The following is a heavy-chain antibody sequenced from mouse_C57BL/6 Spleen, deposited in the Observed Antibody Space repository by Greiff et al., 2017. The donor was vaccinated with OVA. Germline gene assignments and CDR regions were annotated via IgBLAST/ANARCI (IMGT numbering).Heavy chain of an antibody. V-gene: IGHV2-2*01. CDR3: ARFYDYDERFFAY. CDR2: IWSGGST. Sequence: VQLQQSGPGLVQPSQSLSITCTVSGFSLTSYGVHWVRQSPGKGLEWLGVIWSGGSTDYNAAFISRLSISKDNSKSQVFFKMNSLQADDTAIYYCARFYDYDERFFAYWGQGTLVTVSA. D-gene: IGHD2-4*01. J-gene: IGHJ3*01. CDR1: GFSLTSYG.